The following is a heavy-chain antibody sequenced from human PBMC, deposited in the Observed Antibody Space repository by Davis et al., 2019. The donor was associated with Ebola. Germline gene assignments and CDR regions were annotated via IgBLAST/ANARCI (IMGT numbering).Heavy chain of an antibody. D-gene: IGHD3-10*01. CDR1: TNTFSDYF. CDR3: ARTMVRGIPGFDH. Sequence: ASVKVSCKASTNTFSDYFLHWVRQAPGQGPEWMGWINPNSGRTNYAQKFQGRVTFTSDTSTSTAYMELSSLRPEDTAIYYCARTMVRGIPGFDHWGQGTLVTVSS. V-gene: IGHV1-2*02. CDR2: INPNSGRT. J-gene: IGHJ4*02.